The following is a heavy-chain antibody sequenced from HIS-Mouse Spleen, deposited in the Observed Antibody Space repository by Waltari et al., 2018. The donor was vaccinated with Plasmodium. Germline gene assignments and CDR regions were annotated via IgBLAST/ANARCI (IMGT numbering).Heavy chain of an antibody. Sequence: VQLVQSGAEVKKPGASVKVSCKASGYNFTSYGISWVRQAPGKGLEWVANIKQDGSEKYYGDSVKVRFTISRDNAKNSLYLQMNSLRAEDTAVYYCASSWYWYFDLWGRGTLVTVSS. CDR1: GYNFTSYG. D-gene: IGHD6-13*01. J-gene: IGHJ2*01. CDR2: IKQDGSEK. CDR3: ASSWYWYFDL. V-gene: IGHV3-7*01.